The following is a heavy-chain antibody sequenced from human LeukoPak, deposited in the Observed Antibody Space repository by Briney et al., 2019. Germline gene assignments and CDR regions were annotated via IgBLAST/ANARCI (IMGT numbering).Heavy chain of an antibody. V-gene: IGHV3-49*03. CDR1: GFTFGDYA. Sequence: GGSLGLSCTASGFTFGDYAMSWFRQAPGKGLEWVGFIRSKAYGGTTEYAASVKGRFTISRDDSKSIAYLQMNSLKTEDTAVYYCTRRKTHAGVDIWGQGTMVTVSS. D-gene: IGHD3-10*01. CDR2: IRSKAYGGTT. J-gene: IGHJ3*02. CDR3: TRRKTHAGVDI.